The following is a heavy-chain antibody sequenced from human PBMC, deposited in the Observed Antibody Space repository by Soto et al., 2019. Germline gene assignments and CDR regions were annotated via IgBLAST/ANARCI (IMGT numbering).Heavy chain of an antibody. D-gene: IGHD4-17*01. Sequence: KASETLSLTCAVSGGSISSGGYSWSWIRQPPGKGLEWIGYIYHSGSTYYNPSLKSRVTISVDRSKNQFSLKLSSVTAADTAVYYCARYYGDYGDNWFDPWGQGTLVTVSS. CDR3: ARYYGDYGDNWFDP. CDR2: IYHSGST. V-gene: IGHV4-30-2*01. CDR1: GGSISSGGYS. J-gene: IGHJ5*02.